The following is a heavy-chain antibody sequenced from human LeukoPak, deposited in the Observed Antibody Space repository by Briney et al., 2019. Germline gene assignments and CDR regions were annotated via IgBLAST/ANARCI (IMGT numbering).Heavy chain of an antibody. CDR3: ARGGCSSTSCLYYFDY. V-gene: IGHV1-3*01. D-gene: IGHD2-2*01. CDR1: GYTFTSYA. Sequence: ASVKVSFTSSGYTFTSYAMHLVRQAPGQRLEWMGWINAGNGNTKYSQKFQGRVTITRDTSASTAYMELSSLRSEDTAVYYCARGGCSSTSCLYYFDYWGQGTLVTVSS. CDR2: INAGNGNT. J-gene: IGHJ4*02.